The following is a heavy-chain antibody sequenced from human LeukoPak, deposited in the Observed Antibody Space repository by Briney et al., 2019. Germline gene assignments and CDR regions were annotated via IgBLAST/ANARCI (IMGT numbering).Heavy chain of an antibody. D-gene: IGHD3-3*01. CDR3: AKSLWSGYI. J-gene: IGHJ4*02. V-gene: IGHV3-23*01. CDR1: AFTFSSYA. Sequence: GGSLRLSCAASAFTFSSYAMSWVRQAPGKGLEWVSGISGSGTSTYYADSVKGRFTISRDNSKNTLYLQMNSLRAEDTAVYYCAKSLWSGYIWGQGTLVTVSS. CDR2: ISGSGTST.